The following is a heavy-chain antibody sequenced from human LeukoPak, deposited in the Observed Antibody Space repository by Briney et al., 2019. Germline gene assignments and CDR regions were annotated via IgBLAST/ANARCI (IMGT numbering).Heavy chain of an antibody. D-gene: IGHD1-26*01. V-gene: IGHV4-59*01. CDR1: GASINSYY. CDR2: TYLSGNT. Sequence: SETLSLTCSVSGASINSYYWNWIRQPPGGGLEWIGNTYLSGNTNYNPSLKGRVTISLDTSKSQFSLKMSSVTAADTAVYYCAKDWELGSWGQGTLVTVSS. J-gene: IGHJ5*02. CDR3: AKDWELGS.